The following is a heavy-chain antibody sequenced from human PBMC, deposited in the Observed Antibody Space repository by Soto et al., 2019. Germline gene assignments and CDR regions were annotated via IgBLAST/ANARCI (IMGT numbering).Heavy chain of an antibody. Sequence: ETRSTTGSVYGASFSGYYWSWIRQPPGKGLEWIGEINHSGSTNYNPSLKSRVTTSVDTSKNQFSLKLSSVTAADTAVYYCARGAPPYCSGGSCYSRANWFDPWGQGTLVTV. CDR1: GASFSGYY. D-gene: IGHD2-15*01. V-gene: IGHV4-34*01. CDR2: INHSGST. J-gene: IGHJ5*02. CDR3: ARGAPPYCSGGSCYSRANWFDP.